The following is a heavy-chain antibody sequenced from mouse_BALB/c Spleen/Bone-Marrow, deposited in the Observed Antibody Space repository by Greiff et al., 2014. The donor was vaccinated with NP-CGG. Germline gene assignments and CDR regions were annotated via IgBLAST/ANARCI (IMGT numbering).Heavy chain of an antibody. CDR2: IWAGGST. CDR1: GFSLTSYS. V-gene: IGHV2-9*02. Sequence: VQLVESGPGLVAPSQSLYITCTVSGFSLTSYSVHWVRQPPGKGLEWLGVIWAGGSTNYNSALMSRLSISKDNSKSQVFLKMSSLQTDDTAMFYCARDDDSYAMDYWGQGTSVTVSS. CDR3: ARDDDSYAMDY. J-gene: IGHJ4*01. D-gene: IGHD2-3*01.